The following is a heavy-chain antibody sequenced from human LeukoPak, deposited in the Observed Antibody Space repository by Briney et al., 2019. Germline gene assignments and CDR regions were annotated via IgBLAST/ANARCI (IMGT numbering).Heavy chain of an antibody. Sequence: SETLSLTCTVSGGSISSGDYYWAWIRQPPGKGLEWIASIAYSGNTFYQPSLKSRLTISVDTSKNQFSLKLSSVTAADTAVYYCARFDSRTTTVDYWGQGTLVTVSS. J-gene: IGHJ4*02. CDR3: ARFDSRTTTVDY. V-gene: IGHV4-39*01. CDR2: IAYSGNT. D-gene: IGHD3-22*01. CDR1: GGSISSGDYY.